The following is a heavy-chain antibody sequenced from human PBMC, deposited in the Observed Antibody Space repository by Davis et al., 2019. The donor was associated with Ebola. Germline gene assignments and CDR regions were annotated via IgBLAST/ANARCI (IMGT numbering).Heavy chain of an antibody. D-gene: IGHD6-13*01. CDR2: ISGSGGST. V-gene: IGHV3-23*01. J-gene: IGHJ4*02. CDR1: GFTFSSYA. Sequence: GGSLRLSCAASGFTFSSYAMSWVRQAPGKGLEWVSAISGSGGSTYYADSVKGRFTISRDNSKNTLYLQMNGLRAEDTAVYYCAKDANRRIAAAGREFDYWGQGTLVTVSS. CDR3: AKDANRRIAAAGREFDY.